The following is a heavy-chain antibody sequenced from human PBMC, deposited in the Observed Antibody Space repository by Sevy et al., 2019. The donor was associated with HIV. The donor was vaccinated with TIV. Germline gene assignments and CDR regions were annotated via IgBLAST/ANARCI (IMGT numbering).Heavy chain of an antibody. CDR1: GFTFSSYW. V-gene: IGHV3-7*01. CDR2: MKEDGSER. J-gene: IGHJ4*02. CDR3: VREGVGGYSYSLDC. D-gene: IGHD5-18*01. Sequence: GGSLRLSCAASGFTFSSYWMSWVRQAPGKGLEWVATMKEDGSERNYVDSVKGRFTISRDNAKNSLYLQMNSLRAEDTAVYYCVREGVGGYSYSLDCWGQGTLVNVSS.